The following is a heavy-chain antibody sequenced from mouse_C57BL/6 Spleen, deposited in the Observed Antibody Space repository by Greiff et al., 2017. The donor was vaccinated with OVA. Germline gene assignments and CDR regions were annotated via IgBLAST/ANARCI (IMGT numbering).Heavy chain of an antibody. Sequence: QVQLQQPGTELVKPGASVKLSCKASGYTFTSYWMHWVKQRPGQGLEWIGNINPSNGGTNYNEKFKSKATLTVDKSSSTAYMQLSSLTSEDSAVYDCARQYYGSSYRVYFDYWGQGTTLTVSS. V-gene: IGHV1-53*01. J-gene: IGHJ2*01. D-gene: IGHD1-1*01. CDR3: ARQYYGSSYRVYFDY. CDR2: INPSNGGT. CDR1: GYTFTSYW.